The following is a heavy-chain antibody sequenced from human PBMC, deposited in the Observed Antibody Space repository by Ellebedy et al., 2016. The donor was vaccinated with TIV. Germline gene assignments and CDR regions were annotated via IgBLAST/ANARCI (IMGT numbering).Heavy chain of an antibody. CDR3: SRVRDGRFGGNSYNGMDV. V-gene: IGHV1-69*13. D-gene: IGHD4-23*01. CDR2: PIPMYGKT. J-gene: IGHJ6*02. Sequence: AASVKVSCKASGVTFSRYAVSWVRQAPGQGLEWMGTPIPMYGKTHYAQKLQGRVTIAADESTNTAFMELSSLKSEDTAIYYCSRVRDGRFGGNSYNGMDVWGQGTTVTVSS. CDR1: GVTFSRYA.